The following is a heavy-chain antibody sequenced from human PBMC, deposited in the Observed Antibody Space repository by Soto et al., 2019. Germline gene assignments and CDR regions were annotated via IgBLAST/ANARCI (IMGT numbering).Heavy chain of an antibody. D-gene: IGHD2-21*01. Sequence: PGGSLRLSCAASGFTFSSYSMNWVRQAPGKGLEWVSYISSSSSTIYYADSVKGRFTISRDNAKNSLYLQMNSLRDEDTAVYYCARATGLWSTYYFDYWGQGTLVTVSS. V-gene: IGHV3-48*02. CDR1: GFTFSSYS. CDR2: ISSSSSTI. CDR3: ARATGLWSTYYFDY. J-gene: IGHJ4*02.